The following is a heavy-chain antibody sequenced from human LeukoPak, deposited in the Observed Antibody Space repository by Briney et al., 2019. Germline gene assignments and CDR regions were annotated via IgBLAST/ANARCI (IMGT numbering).Heavy chain of an antibody. J-gene: IGHJ4*02. Sequence: SETLSLTCTVSGGSISSRSYYWSWIRQPPGKGLEWIGYIYYSGSTNYNPSLKSRVTISVDTSKNQFSLKLSSVTAADTAVYYCARLRTLYSSGGDFDYWGQGTLVTVSS. CDR2: IYYSGST. CDR1: GGSISSRSYY. D-gene: IGHD6-19*01. V-gene: IGHV4-61*05. CDR3: ARLRTLYSSGGDFDY.